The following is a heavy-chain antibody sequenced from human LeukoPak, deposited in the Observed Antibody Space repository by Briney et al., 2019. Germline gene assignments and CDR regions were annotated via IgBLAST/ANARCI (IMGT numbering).Heavy chain of an antibody. CDR2: ISGSGNKT. V-gene: IGHV3-23*01. D-gene: IGHD3-10*01. Sequence: GGSLRLSCAASGFTFRHFAMSWVRQAPGKGLHWVSTISGSGNKTYYADSVKGRFTISRDNSKNTLYLQMTGLRAEDTAVYYCAKLKRVGIAPFDDWGQGTLVTVSS. CDR1: GFTFRHFA. CDR3: AKLKRVGIAPFDD. J-gene: IGHJ4*02.